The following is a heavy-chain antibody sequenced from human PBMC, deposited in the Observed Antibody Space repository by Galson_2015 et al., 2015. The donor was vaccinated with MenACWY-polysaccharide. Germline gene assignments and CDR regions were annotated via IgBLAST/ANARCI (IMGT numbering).Heavy chain of an antibody. CDR1: GFTFSSYW. J-gene: IGHJ4*02. CDR3: ARDLYPTPYVSESSPLSDY. D-gene: IGHD3-22*01. Sequence: SLRLSCAASGFTFSSYWMHWVRQAPGKGLVWVSRIYSDGSDTTYADSVKGRFTVSRDNAKNTLYLQMNSLRAEDTAVYYCARDLYPTPYVSESSPLSDYWGQGPLVTV. V-gene: IGHV3-74*01. CDR2: IYSDGSDT.